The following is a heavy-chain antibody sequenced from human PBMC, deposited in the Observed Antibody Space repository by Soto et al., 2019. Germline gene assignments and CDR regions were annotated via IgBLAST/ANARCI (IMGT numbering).Heavy chain of an antibody. Sequence: QVQLVQSGAEVKKPGSSVKVSCKASGGTFSSYAISWVRQAPGQGLEWMGGIIPIFGTANYAQKFQGRVTITADESTSTAYMELSSLRSEDTAVYYCARDGPTGSPTDYYYYGMDVRGQGTTVTVSS. CDR2: IIPIFGTA. CDR3: ARDGPTGSPTDYYYYGMDV. V-gene: IGHV1-69*01. D-gene: IGHD4-17*01. J-gene: IGHJ6*02. CDR1: GGTFSSYA.